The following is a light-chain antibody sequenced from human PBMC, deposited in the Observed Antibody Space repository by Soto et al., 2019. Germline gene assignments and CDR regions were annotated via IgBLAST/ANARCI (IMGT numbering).Light chain of an antibody. CDR3: SSYTSSTTYV. J-gene: IGLJ1*01. CDR1: SSDIGSYNR. Sequence: HSVLTQPPSVYGAPGQSVTVSCTGASSDIGSYNRVSWYQQSPGTAPKLMIYEVSNRPSGVPDRFSGSKSGNTASLTISGLQPDDEADYYCSSYTSSTTYVFGSGTKVTVL. V-gene: IGLV2-18*02. CDR2: EVS.